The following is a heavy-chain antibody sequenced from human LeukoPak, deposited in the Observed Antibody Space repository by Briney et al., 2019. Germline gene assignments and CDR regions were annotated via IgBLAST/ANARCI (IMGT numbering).Heavy chain of an antibody. CDR3: ATPNHIVVVTASDDAFDI. CDR1: VGTFSSYT. J-gene: IGHJ3*02. D-gene: IGHD2-21*02. CDR2: IIPVFGTA. V-gene: IGHV1-69*05. Sequence: SVKVSCKASVGTFSSYTISWVPQAPGQGLEWMGRIIPVFGTANYAQKFQGRVTITTDESTSTAYMELSSLRSEDTAVYYCATPNHIVVVTASDDAFDIWGQGTMVTVSS.